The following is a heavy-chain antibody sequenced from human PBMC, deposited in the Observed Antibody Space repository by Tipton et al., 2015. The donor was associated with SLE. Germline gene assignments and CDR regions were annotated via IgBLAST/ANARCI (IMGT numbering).Heavy chain of an antibody. CDR3: ARGGRGGWFDP. J-gene: IGHJ5*02. D-gene: IGHD1-14*01. V-gene: IGHV4-39*01. CDR2: IYYSGST. CDR1: GGSISSSSYY. Sequence: TLSLTCTVSGGSISSSSYYWGWIRQPPGKGLEWIGSIYYSGSTYYNPSLKSRVTISVDTSKNQFSLKLSSVTAADTAVYYCARGGRGGWFDPWGQGTLVTVSS.